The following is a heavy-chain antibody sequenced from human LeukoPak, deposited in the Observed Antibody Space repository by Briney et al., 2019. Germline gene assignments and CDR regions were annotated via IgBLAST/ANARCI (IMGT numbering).Heavy chain of an antibody. Sequence: PGRSLRLSCAASGFIFDDYAMHWVRQAPGKGLEWVSGISWNSGNIDYADSVKGRITISRDNAKNSLYLQMNSLRAEDTALYHCAKGGTWGSGSSASDYFDYWGQGTLVTVSS. CDR2: ISWNSGNI. V-gene: IGHV3-9*01. J-gene: IGHJ4*02. D-gene: IGHD3-10*01. CDR1: GFIFDDYA. CDR3: AKGGTWGSGSSASDYFDY.